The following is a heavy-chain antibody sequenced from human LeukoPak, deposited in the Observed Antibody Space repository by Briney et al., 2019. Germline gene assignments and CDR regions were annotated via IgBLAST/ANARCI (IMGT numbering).Heavy chain of an antibody. V-gene: IGHV4-61*02. Sequence: ASETLSLTCTVSGGSISSGSYYWTWIRQPAGKGLEWIGRIYTSGSTNFNPSLKSRVTISLDTSKNQFSLKLGSVTAADTAVYYCARAGTQTYFFDYWGQGTLVTVSS. CDR1: GGSISSGSYY. J-gene: IGHJ4*02. CDR2: IYTSGST. CDR3: ARAGTQTYFFDY. D-gene: IGHD1-14*01.